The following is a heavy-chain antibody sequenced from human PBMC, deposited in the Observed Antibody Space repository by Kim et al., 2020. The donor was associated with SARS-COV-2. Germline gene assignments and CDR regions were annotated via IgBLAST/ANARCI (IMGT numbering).Heavy chain of an antibody. V-gene: IGHV1-24*01. D-gene: IGHD3-9*01. J-gene: IGHJ4*02. CDR1: GYTLTELS. CDR2: FDPEDGET. CDR3: ATDVNSFVITILPH. Sequence: ASVKVSCKVSGYTLTELSMHWVRQAPGKGLEWMGGFDPEDGETIYAQKFQGRVTMTEDTSTDTAYMELSSLRSEDTAVYYCATDVNSFVITILPHWGQGTLVTVSS.